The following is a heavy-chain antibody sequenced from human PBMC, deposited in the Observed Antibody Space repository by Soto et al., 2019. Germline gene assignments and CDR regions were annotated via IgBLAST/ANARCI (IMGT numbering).Heavy chain of an antibody. CDR3: ARSSSTTWPYYYHGMDV. CDR2: IYWNDDK. J-gene: IGHJ6*02. Sequence: QISLKESGPTLVKPTQTLTLTCTFSGFSLTTSGVGVGWIRQPPGKALEWLAIIYWNDDKRYIPSLKSRLTITRDISTNQVVLTMTNMDPVDTATYYCARSSSTTWPYYYHGMDVWGQGTTVSVSS. V-gene: IGHV2-5*01. CDR1: GFSLTTSGVG. D-gene: IGHD2-2*01.